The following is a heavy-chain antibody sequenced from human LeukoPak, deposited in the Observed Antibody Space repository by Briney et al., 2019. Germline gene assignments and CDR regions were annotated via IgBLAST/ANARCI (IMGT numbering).Heavy chain of an antibody. CDR1: GYTFTSYA. Sequence: GASVKVSCKASGYTFTSYAMHWVRQAPGQRLEWMGWINAGNGNTKYSQKFQGRVTITRDTSASTAYMELSSLRSEDTAVYYCARGDRQSATFDYWGQGTLVTVSS. CDR2: INAGNGNT. J-gene: IGHJ4*02. D-gene: IGHD6-19*01. V-gene: IGHV1-3*01. CDR3: ARGDRQSATFDY.